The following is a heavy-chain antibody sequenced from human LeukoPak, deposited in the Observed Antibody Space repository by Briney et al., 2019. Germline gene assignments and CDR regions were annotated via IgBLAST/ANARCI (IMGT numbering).Heavy chain of an antibody. CDR3: ARDPYDSRSGSYGAFDI. J-gene: IGHJ3*02. D-gene: IGHD3-22*01. V-gene: IGHV3-30*03. Sequence: PGRSLRLSCAASGFIFSSYSMHWVRQAPGKGLEWVAVVSTDGTIKYYADSVKGRFTISRDNAKNSLYLQMNSLRAEDTAVYYCARDPYDSRSGSYGAFDIWGQGTMVTVSS. CDR1: GFIFSSYS. CDR2: VSTDGTIK.